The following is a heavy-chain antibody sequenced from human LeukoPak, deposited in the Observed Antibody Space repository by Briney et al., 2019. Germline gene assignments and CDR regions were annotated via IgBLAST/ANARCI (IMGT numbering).Heavy chain of an antibody. J-gene: IGHJ4*02. V-gene: IGHV3-30*02. D-gene: IGHD2-21*01. CDR3: ARDGPHAYTLDY. Sequence: GGSLRLSCAASEFTFSSFGMHWVRQAPGKGPEWVAFIRYDGTNKYYADSVKGRFTISRDNSKNTLYLQMNSLRAEDTAVYYCARDGPHAYTLDYWGQGTLVTVSS. CDR1: EFTFSSFG. CDR2: IRYDGTNK.